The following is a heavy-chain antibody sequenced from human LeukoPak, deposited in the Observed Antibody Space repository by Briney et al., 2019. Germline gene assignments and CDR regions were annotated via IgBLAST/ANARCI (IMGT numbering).Heavy chain of an antibody. D-gene: IGHD6-13*01. Sequence: SETLSLTCTVSGYSISSGYYWGWIRQPPGKGLEWIGSIYHSGSTYYNPSLKSRVTISVDTSKNQFSLKLSSVTAADTAVYYCARDLPPRYSSSWYGEGYFDYWGQGTLVTVSS. CDR1: GYSISSGYY. J-gene: IGHJ4*02. CDR2: IYHSGST. V-gene: IGHV4-38-2*02. CDR3: ARDLPPRYSSSWYGEGYFDY.